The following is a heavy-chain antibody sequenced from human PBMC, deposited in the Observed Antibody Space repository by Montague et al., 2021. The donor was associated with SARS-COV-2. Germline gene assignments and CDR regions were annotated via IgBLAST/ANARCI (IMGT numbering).Heavy chain of an antibody. D-gene: IGHD4-17*01. CDR2: ITDSGGST. CDR3: AKQNGDFQNWIDP. V-gene: IGHV3-23*01. CDR1: GFTLSIWS. J-gene: IGHJ5*02. Sequence: SLRLSCAASGFTLSIWSMSWVRQAPGKGLEWVSTITDSGGSTYYADSVRGRFTISRDNSKNTLYLQMNSLRAEDTAVYYCAKQNGDFQNWIDPWGQGTLVTVSS.